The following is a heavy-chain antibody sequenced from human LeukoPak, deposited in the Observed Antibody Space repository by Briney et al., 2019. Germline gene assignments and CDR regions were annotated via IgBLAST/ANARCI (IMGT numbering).Heavy chain of an antibody. CDR2: LSYDGSNQ. D-gene: IGHD3-10*01. V-gene: IGHV3-30-3*01. Sequence: GGPLRVSRATSGLSVGTRTMDWVRQAPGKGLEWVAGLSYDGSNQYYSDPVKGRFSVSRDNSNNTRYLQMPSLRPEDSALYSRARGYRGSAGTYFDSWGQGTLVTVSS. CDR3: ARGYRGSAGTYFDS. J-gene: IGHJ4*02. CDR1: GLSVGTRT.